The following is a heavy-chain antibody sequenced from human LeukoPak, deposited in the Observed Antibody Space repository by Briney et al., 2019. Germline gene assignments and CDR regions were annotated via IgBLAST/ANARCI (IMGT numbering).Heavy chain of an antibody. D-gene: IGHD3-9*01. CDR2: ISSSGSTI. V-gene: IGHV3-11*01. CDR3: ASGYDILTGYFPVDY. CDR1: GFTFSDYY. Sequence: GGSLRLSCAASGFTFSDYYMSWIRQAPGKGLEWVSYISSSGSTIYYADSVKGRFTISRDNAKNSLYLQMNSLRAEDTAVYYCASGYDILTGYFPVDYWGQGILVTVSS. J-gene: IGHJ4*02.